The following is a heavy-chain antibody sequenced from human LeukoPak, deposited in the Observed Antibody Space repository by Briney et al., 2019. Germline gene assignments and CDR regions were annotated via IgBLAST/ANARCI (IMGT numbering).Heavy chain of an antibody. CDR1: GFTFSSYE. CDR3: ARDAVDSSSWYLGSYYYYYYGMDV. D-gene: IGHD6-13*01. J-gene: IGHJ6*02. Sequence: GGSLRLSCAASGFTFSSYEMNWVRQAPGKGLVWVSRINSDGSSTNYADSVKGRFTISRDNSKNTLYLQMNSLRAEDTAVYYCARDAVDSSSWYLGSYYYYYYGMDVWGQGTTVTVSS. V-gene: IGHV3-74*01. CDR2: INSDGSST.